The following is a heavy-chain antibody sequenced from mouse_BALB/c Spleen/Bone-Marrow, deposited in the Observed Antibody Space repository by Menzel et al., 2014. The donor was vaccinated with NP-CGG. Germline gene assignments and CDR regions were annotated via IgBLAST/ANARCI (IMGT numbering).Heavy chain of an antibody. CDR1: GFTFSSFG. Sequence: EVKLMESGGGLVQPGGSRKLSCAASGFTFSSFGMHWVRQAPEKGLEWVAYISDGSSTIYYADTVKGRFTIFRDNPKNTLLLQMTSLRSEDTAMYYCARLDVGGYWGQGTTLTVSS. J-gene: IGHJ2*01. CDR2: ISDGSSTI. V-gene: IGHV5-17*02. CDR3: ARLDVGGY.